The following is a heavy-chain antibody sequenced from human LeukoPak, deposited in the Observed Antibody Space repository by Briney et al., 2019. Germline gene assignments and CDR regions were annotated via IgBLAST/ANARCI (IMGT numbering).Heavy chain of an antibody. CDR2: ISSSGSYI. D-gene: IGHD3-3*01. CDR1: GFTFSSYS. V-gene: IGHV3-21*01. J-gene: IGHJ4*02. Sequence: GGSLRLSCAASGFTFSSYSMNWVRQAPGKRLDWVSSISSSGSYIYYADSVKGRFTISRDNTKNSLYVQMNSLRAEDTAVYYCARDSNVLRFLEWLSEIDYWGQGTLVTVSS. CDR3: ARDSNVLRFLEWLSEIDY.